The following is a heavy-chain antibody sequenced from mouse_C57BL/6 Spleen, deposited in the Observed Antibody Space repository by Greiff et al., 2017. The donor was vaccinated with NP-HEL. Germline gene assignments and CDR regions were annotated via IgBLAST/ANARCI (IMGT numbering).Heavy chain of an antibody. J-gene: IGHJ2*01. CDR1: GYTFTSYG. CDR3: ARGAYGSSGDY. Sequence: QVQLKQSGAELARPGASVKLSCKASGYTFTSYGISWVKQRTGQGLEWIGEIYPRSGNTYYNEKFKGKATLTADKSSSTAYMELRSLTSEDSAVYFCARGAYGSSGDYWGQGTTLTVSS. CDR2: IYPRSGNT. D-gene: IGHD1-1*01. V-gene: IGHV1-81*01.